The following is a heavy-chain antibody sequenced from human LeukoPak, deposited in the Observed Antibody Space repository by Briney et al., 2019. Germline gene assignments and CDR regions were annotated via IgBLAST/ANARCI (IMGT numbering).Heavy chain of an antibody. V-gene: IGHV3-48*01. Sequence: GGSLRLPCAASGFIFSTYSMNWVRQAPGKGLEWVSYISSSSSTIYYADSVKGRFTISGDSAENSLYLQMNSLGAEDTAVYYCARDDHYNYYYMDVWGKGTTVTVSS. J-gene: IGHJ6*03. CDR1: GFIFSTYS. CDR2: ISSSSSTI. CDR3: ARDDHYNYYYMDV.